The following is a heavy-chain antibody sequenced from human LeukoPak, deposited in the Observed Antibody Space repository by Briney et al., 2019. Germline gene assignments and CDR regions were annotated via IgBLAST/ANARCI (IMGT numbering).Heavy chain of an antibody. Sequence: GGSLRLSCAASGFTFDDYAMHWVRQAPGKGLEWVSGISWNSGSIGYADSVKGRFTISRDNAKNSLYLQMNSLRAEDTALYYCAKSPEAAAATGWFDPWGQGTLVTVSS. V-gene: IGHV3-9*01. CDR3: AKSPEAAAATGWFDP. J-gene: IGHJ5*02. D-gene: IGHD6-13*01. CDR2: ISWNSGSI. CDR1: GFTFDDYA.